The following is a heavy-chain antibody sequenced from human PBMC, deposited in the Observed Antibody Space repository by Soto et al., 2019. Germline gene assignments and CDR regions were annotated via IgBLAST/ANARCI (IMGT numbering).Heavy chain of an antibody. CDR3: ARGPEQKDIVVVPAPICWFDA. J-gene: IGHJ5*02. Sequence: RALRPSGAASGFSFPIYSMNWVREAPGKWLEWVSYINSFSITIYYADSVKGRFTVSRDNAKNSLYLQMNSLRDEDTAVYYCARGPEQKDIVVVPAPICWFDAWGQGTLVTVSS. CDR1: GFSFPIYS. D-gene: IGHD2-2*01. CDR2: INSFSITI. V-gene: IGHV3-48*02.